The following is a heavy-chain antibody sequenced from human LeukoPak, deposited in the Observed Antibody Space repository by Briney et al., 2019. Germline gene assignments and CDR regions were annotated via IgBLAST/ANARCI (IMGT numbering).Heavy chain of an antibody. CDR1: GGSISNYY. D-gene: IGHD3-9*01. Sequence: PSETLSLTCTVSGGSISNYYWSWIRQPPGKGLEWIGYIYYSGSTYYNPSLKSRVTISAETPKNQFSLKLTSVTAADTAVYYCARRDWLYGPSDYWGQGTLVTVSS. CDR3: ARRDWLYGPSDY. V-gene: IGHV4-59*12. J-gene: IGHJ4*02. CDR2: IYYSGST.